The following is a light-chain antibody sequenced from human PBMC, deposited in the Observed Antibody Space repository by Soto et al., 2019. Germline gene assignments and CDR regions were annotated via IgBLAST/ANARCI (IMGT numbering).Light chain of an antibody. CDR3: QQYNTWPPDRT. CDR2: GAS. V-gene: IGKV3-15*01. CDR1: QSVGSN. Sequence: EIVMTQSPATLSVSPGERATLSFRASQSVGSNLAWYQQKPGQAPRLLIYGASTRATGIPARFSGIGSGTEFTLTISSMQSEDFAIYFCQQYNTWPPDRTFGQGTKVEIK. J-gene: IGKJ1*01.